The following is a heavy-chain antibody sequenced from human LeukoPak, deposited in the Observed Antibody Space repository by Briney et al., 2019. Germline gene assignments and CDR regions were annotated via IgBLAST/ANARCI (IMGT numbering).Heavy chain of an antibody. D-gene: IGHD4-17*01. Sequence: GGSLRLSCAASGFTFSSYSMNWVRQAPGKGLEWVSYISISSGIIYYADSVKGRFTISRDNAKNSLYLQMNSLRADDTAVYYCARVNYGDYPPSFDYWGQGTLVTVSS. V-gene: IGHV3-48*01. CDR1: GFTFSSYS. CDR2: ISISSGII. J-gene: IGHJ4*02. CDR3: ARVNYGDYPPSFDY.